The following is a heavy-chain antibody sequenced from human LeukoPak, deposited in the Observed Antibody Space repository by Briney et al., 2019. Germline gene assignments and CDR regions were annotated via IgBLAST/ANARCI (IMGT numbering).Heavy chain of an antibody. J-gene: IGHJ4*02. CDR1: GFTFSSYS. V-gene: IGHV3-21*01. Sequence: GGSLRLSCAASGFTFSSYSMSWVRPAPGKGLEWVSSISTSSSYIYYADSVRGRFTISRDNAKNSLYLQMSSLRAEDTAVYYCARGGYDLDYWGQGTLVTVSS. D-gene: IGHD5-12*01. CDR2: ISTSSSYI. CDR3: ARGGYDLDY.